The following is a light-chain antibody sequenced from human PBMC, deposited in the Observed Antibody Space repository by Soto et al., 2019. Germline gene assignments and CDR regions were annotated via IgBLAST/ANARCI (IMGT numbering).Light chain of an antibody. CDR1: SSDLGSYNL. CDR3: CSYAGSSTDV. V-gene: IGLV2-23*02. CDR2: EVS. Sequence: QSALTQPASVSGSPGQSITISCTGTSSDLGSYNLVSWYQQHPGKAPKLMIYEVSKRPSGVSDRFSGSKSGNTASLTISGLQAEDEADYYCCSYAGSSTDVFGTGTKVTVL. J-gene: IGLJ1*01.